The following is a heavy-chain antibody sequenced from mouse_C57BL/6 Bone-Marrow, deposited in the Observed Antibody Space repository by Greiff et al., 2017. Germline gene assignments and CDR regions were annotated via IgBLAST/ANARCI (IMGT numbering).Heavy chain of an antibody. CDR3: ARAWRWLPWYFDV. CDR2: ISDGGSYT. CDR1: GFTFSSYA. D-gene: IGHD2-3*01. J-gene: IGHJ1*03. V-gene: IGHV5-4*03. Sequence: EVKLEESGGGLVKPGGSLKLSCAASGFTFSSYAMSWVRQTPEKRLEWVATISDGGSYTYYPDNVKGRFTISRDNAKNNLYLQMSHLKSEDTAMYYCARAWRWLPWYFDVWGTGTTVTVSS.